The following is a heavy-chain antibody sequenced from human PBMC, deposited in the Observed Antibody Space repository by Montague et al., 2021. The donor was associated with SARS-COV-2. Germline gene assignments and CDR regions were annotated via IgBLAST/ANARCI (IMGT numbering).Heavy chain of an antibody. V-gene: IGHV4-61*02. Sequence: TLSLTCTVSIGSISSGSYYWSWIRQPAGKGLEWIGRIYTSGSTKYKPSLKSRDTISVDTSKNQFSLKLSSVTAADTAVYYCARDGYSSGWNGLHWFDPWGQGTLVTVSP. D-gene: IGHD6-25*01. CDR1: IGSISSGSYY. CDR3: ARDGYSSGWNGLHWFDP. CDR2: IYTSGST. J-gene: IGHJ5*02.